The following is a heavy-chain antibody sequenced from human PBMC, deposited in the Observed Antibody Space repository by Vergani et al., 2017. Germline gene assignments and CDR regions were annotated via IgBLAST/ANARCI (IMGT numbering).Heavy chain of an antibody. Sequence: QVQLQESGPGPVKPSETLSLTCTVSGGSISSYYWSWIRQPPGKGLEWIGYIYYSGSTNYNPPLKSRVTISVDTSKNQFSLKLSSVTAADTAVYYCARGEGSGSYPYYYDMEVWGKGTTVTVSS. J-gene: IGHJ6*03. V-gene: IGHV4-59*01. CDR1: GGSISSYY. CDR2: IYYSGST. CDR3: ARGEGSGSYPYYYDMEV. D-gene: IGHD3-10*01.